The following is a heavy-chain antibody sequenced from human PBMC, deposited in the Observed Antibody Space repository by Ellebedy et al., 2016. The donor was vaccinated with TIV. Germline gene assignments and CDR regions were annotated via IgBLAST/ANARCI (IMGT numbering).Heavy chain of an antibody. CDR3: ARERIAHGGKSIGWFDP. CDR1: GFTFSSYT. V-gene: IGHV3-53*01. Sequence: GGSLRLSCAASGFTFSSYTMSWVRQAPGEGREWVSVIYSGGSTYYADSVKGRYTISRDNSKNTLYLQMNSLRAEDTAVYYCARERIAHGGKSIGWFDPWGQGTLVTVSS. J-gene: IGHJ5*02. CDR2: IYSGGST. D-gene: IGHD4-23*01.